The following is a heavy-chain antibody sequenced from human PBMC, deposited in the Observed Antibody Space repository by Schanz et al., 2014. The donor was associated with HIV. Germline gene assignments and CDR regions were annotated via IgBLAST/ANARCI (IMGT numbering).Heavy chain of an antibody. Sequence: VQLVESGGGVVQPGRSLRLSCEASGFTFNNYGMHWVRQAPGKGLEWVAVISYDGRNKYFADSVKGLLTISRDNSKNTLYLQMKSLRAEDTAVYYCAKDRNYYESKYRGKGNYYYYYGMDVWGQGTTVTVSS. D-gene: IGHD3-22*01. CDR3: AKDRNYYESKYRGKGNYYYYYGMDV. J-gene: IGHJ6*02. V-gene: IGHV3-30*18. CDR2: ISYDGRNK. CDR1: GFTFNNYG.